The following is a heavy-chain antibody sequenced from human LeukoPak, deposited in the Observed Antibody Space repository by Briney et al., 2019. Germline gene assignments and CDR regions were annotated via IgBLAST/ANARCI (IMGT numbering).Heavy chain of an antibody. V-gene: IGHV3-33*01. CDR3: ARDGADNYVLVNWFDP. CDR1: GFTFSSYG. J-gene: IGHJ5*02. D-gene: IGHD1-1*01. Sequence: PGGSLRLSCAASGFTFSSYGMHWVRQAPGKGLEWVAVIWYDGSNKYYTDSLKGRFTISRDNSKNTLYLQMNSVRAEGTAVYYCARDGADNYVLVNWFDPWGQGTLVTVSS. CDR2: IWYDGSNK.